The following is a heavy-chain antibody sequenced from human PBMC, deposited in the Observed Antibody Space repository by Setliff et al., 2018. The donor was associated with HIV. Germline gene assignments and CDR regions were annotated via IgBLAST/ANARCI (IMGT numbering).Heavy chain of an antibody. CDR2: IYYSGST. CDR3: AREGITMVRGLDV. V-gene: IGHV4-39*07. J-gene: IGHJ6*02. D-gene: IGHD3-10*01. CDR1: GGSISSSSYY. Sequence: PSETLSLTCTVSGGSISSSSYYWGWIRQPPGKGLEWIGTIYYSGSTYYNPSLKSRVTISVDTSKNQFSLKLSSVTAADTAVYYCAREGITMVRGLDVWGQGTTVTVSS.